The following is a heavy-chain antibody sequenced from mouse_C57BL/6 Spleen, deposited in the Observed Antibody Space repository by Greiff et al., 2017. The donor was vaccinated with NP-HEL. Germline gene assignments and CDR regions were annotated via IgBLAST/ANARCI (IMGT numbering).Heavy chain of an antibody. Sequence: VKLQESGPELVKPGASVKISCKASGYAFSSSWMNWVKQRPGKGLEWIGRIYPGDGDTNYKGKFKGKGTLTADKSSSPAHMQLRSLTSEDSAVYFCARCITTVEYYLDYWDQGNTLTVSS. CDR3: ARCITTVEYYLDY. CDR2: IYPGDGDT. D-gene: IGHD1-1*01. V-gene: IGHV1-82*01. J-gene: IGHJ2*01. CDR1: GYAFSSSW.